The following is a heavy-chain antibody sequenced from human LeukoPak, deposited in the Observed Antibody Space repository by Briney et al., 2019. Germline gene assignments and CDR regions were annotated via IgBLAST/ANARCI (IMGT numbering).Heavy chain of an antibody. CDR2: FDPEDGET. D-gene: IGHD2-21*02. V-gene: IGHV1-24*01. Sequence: ASVKVSCKVSGYTLTELSMHWVRLAPGKGLEWMGGFDPEDGETIYAQKFQGRVTMTEDTSTDTAYMELSSLRSEDTAVYYCATGEGAYCGGDCYSDAFDIWGQGTMVTVSS. CDR1: GYTLTELS. CDR3: ATGEGAYCGGDCYSDAFDI. J-gene: IGHJ3*02.